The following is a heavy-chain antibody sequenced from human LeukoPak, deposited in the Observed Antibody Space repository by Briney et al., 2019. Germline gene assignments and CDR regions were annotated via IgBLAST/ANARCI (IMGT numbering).Heavy chain of an antibody. J-gene: IGHJ3*02. CDR3: AKTHNYYDSSGYYYVRHDAFDI. Sequence: SETLSLTCTVSGGSISSYYWSWIRQPPGKGLEWIGYTYYSGSTNYNPSLKSRVTISVDTSKNQFSLKLSSVTAADTAVYYCAKTHNYYDSSGYYYVRHDAFDIWGQGTMVTVSS. D-gene: IGHD3-22*01. CDR2: TYYSGST. V-gene: IGHV4-59*01. CDR1: GGSISSYY.